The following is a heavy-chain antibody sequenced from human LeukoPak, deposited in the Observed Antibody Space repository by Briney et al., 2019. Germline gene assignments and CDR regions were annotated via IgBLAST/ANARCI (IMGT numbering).Heavy chain of an antibody. J-gene: IGHJ4*02. CDR1: GFTFSSYS. CDR2: IIGSGLST. Sequence: GGSLRLSCAASGFTFSSYSMNWVRQAPGKGLKWVSAIIGSGLSTYYADSVKGRFTISRDNSKNTLYLQMNSLRAEDTAVYYCAKERRDGYNFAFDYWGQGTLVTVSS. D-gene: IGHD5-24*01. V-gene: IGHV3-23*01. CDR3: AKERRDGYNFAFDY.